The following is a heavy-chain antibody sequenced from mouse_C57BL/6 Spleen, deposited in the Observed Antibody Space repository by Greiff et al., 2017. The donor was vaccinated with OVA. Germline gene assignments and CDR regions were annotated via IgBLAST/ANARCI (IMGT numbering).Heavy chain of an antibody. V-gene: IGHV1-80*01. CDR1: GYAFSSYW. CDR3: ARANWDREGYYAMDY. Sequence: QVQLQQSGAELVKPGASVKISCKASGYAFSSYWMNWVKQRPGKGLEWIGQIYPGDGDTNFNGKFKGKATLTADKSSSTAYMQLSSLTSEDSAVYFCARANWDREGYYAMDYWGQGTSVTVSS. CDR2: IYPGDGDT. D-gene: IGHD4-1*01. J-gene: IGHJ4*01.